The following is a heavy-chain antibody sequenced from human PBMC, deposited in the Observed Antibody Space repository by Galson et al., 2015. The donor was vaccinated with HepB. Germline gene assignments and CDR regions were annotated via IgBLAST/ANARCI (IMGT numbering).Heavy chain of an antibody. CDR2: IYRGGTT. D-gene: IGHD2-15*01. V-gene: IGHV3-53*01. CDR1: GFAVSGRY. Sequence: SLRLSCAASGFAVSGRYMSWVRQAPGKGLEWVSVIYRGGTTYYTESVMGRFTIFRDNSKNTVYLQMNSLIDEDTAVYYCATGVVVVAATGLWENWFDPWGQGTLVTVSS. J-gene: IGHJ5*02. CDR3: ATGVVVVAATGLWENWFDP.